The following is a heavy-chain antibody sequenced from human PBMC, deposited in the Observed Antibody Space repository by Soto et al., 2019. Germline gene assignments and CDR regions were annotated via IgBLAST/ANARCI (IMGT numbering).Heavy chain of an antibody. D-gene: IGHD2-2*02. V-gene: IGHV3-33*01. Sequence: GSLRLSGSASGFTFSSYGMHWVRQAPGKGLEWVAGIWYDGSNKYYADSVKGRFTISRDNSKNTLYLQMNSLRAEETAVYYCARDHMVVPDAIISWPHLYYGMDVWGQGTTVTVYS. CDR1: GFTFSSYG. J-gene: IGHJ6*02. CDR2: IWYDGSNK. CDR3: ARDHMVVPDAIISWPHLYYGMDV.